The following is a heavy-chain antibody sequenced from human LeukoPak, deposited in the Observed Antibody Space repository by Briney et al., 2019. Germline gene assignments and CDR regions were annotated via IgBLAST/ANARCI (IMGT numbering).Heavy chain of an antibody. V-gene: IGHV4-39*01. D-gene: IGHD1-26*01. Sequence: PSETLSLTCTVSGGSISSDSHYWGWIRQTPGKGLEWIGSIHYSGNTYNNPSLKSRVTLSVDTSKSQFFLKLSSVTAADTAMYYCARHLYSESYYFWGPGTPVTVSS. CDR1: GGSISSDSHY. CDR3: ARHLYSESYYF. J-gene: IGHJ4*02. CDR2: IHYSGNT.